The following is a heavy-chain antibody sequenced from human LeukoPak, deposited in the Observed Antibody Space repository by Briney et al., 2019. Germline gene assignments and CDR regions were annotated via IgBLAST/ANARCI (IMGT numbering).Heavy chain of an antibody. CDR3: ARLPSISTVTTR. CDR1: GGSISSGGYY. J-gene: IGHJ4*02. D-gene: IGHD4-17*01. V-gene: IGHV4-31*03. Sequence: SQTLSLTCTVSGGSISSGGYYWSWIRQHPGKGLEWIGYIYYSGSTYYNPSLKSRVTISVDTSKNQFSLELSSVTAADTAVYYCARLPSISTVTTRWGQGTLVTVSS. CDR2: IYYSGST.